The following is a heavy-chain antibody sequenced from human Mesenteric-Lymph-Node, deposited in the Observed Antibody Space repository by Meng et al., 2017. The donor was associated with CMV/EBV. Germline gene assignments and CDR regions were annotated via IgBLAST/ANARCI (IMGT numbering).Heavy chain of an antibody. CDR3: GRDNWGSIDY. CDR1: GGSFSSYP. D-gene: IGHD7-27*01. Sequence: RLLWSGPERVRPWWTLSLTCTVSGGSFSSYPWSWSWQPPWKGLECVGYMSYIGSTNYNPSLKSLITMSLDTSKNQFSLELSSVTAADTAVYYCGRDNWGSIDYWGQGTLVTVSS. CDR2: MSYIGST. J-gene: IGHJ4*02. V-gene: IGHV4-59*13.